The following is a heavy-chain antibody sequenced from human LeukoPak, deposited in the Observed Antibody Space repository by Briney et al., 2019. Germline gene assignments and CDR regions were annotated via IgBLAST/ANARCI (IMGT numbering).Heavy chain of an antibody. V-gene: IGHV1-2*02. CDR2: INPNSGST. D-gene: IGHD2-2*01. Sequence: AAVKVSRKASGYTFTRYYMHWVRQAPGRGLEGMGWINPNSGSTNYAQKFQGRVTMTRDTSISTAYMELSRLRSDDTAVYYCARGVGYCSSTSCYRGAYNWFDPWGQGTLVTVSS. J-gene: IGHJ5*02. CDR3: ARGVGYCSSTSCYRGAYNWFDP. CDR1: GYTFTRYY.